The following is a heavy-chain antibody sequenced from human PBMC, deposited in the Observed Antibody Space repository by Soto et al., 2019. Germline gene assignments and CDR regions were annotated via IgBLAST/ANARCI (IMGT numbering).Heavy chain of an antibody. D-gene: IGHD2-15*01. CDR1: GGSISSGGYY. CDR2: IYYSGST. J-gene: IGHJ5*02. CDR3: ARVVVVAATVWFDP. Sequence: PSETLSLTCTVSGGSISSGGYYWSWIRQPPGKGLEWIGYIYYSGSTYYNPSLKSRVTISVDTSKNQFSLKLSSVTAADTAVYYCARVVVVAATVWFDPWGQGTLVTVSS. V-gene: IGHV4-30-4*01.